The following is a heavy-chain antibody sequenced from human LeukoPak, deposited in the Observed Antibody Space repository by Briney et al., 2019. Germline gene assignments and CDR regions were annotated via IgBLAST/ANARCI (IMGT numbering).Heavy chain of an antibody. CDR3: AKDSWSRNGIYDPFDI. V-gene: IGHV3-23*01. Sequence: GGSLRLSCAASGFIFSDYTMNWVRQAPGRGLEWVSVVDGDGATYYTDSVKGRFTISRDNSKNTLPLQMNSLRLEDTAVYYCAKDSWSRNGIYDPFDIWGLGTMVTVSS. CDR2: VDGDGAT. CDR1: GFIFSDYT. D-gene: IGHD2-8*01. J-gene: IGHJ3*02.